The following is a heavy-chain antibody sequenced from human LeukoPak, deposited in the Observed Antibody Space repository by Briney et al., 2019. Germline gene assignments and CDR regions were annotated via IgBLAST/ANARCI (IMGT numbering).Heavy chain of an antibody. D-gene: IGHD3-10*01. CDR3: ARDAQLMVRGVIPPWYYYYGMDV. J-gene: IGHJ6*02. V-gene: IGHV1-18*01. CDR1: GYTFTSYG. Sequence: ASVKVSCKASGYTFTSYGISWVRQAPGQGLEWIGWIGAYNGNTNYAQKLQGRVTMTTDTSTSTAYMELRSLRSDDTAVYYCARDAQLMVRGVIPPWYYYYGMDVWGQGTTVTVSS. CDR2: IGAYNGNT.